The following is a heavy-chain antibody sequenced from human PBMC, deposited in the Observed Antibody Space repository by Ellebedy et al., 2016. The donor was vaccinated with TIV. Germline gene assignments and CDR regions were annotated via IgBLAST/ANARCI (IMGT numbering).Heavy chain of an antibody. D-gene: IGHD3-22*01. CDR2: IYSAGTT. J-gene: IGHJ4*02. Sequence: GESLEISCAVSGFGVSANYLSWVRQAPGKGLEWVSIIYSAGTTYHADSVKGRFTISRDTSKNMVYLQMNSLRAEDTAVYYCARVDRGLAFDYWGRGTLVTVSS. CDR3: ARVDRGLAFDY. CDR1: GFGVSANY. V-gene: IGHV3-53*01.